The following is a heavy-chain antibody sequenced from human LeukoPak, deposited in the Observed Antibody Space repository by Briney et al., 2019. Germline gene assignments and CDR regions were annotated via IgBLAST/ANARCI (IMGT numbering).Heavy chain of an antibody. Sequence: IPSETLSLTCAVYGGSFSGYYWGWIRQPPGKGLEWIGNIFYSGSTYYSPSVKSRVTISLDTSRNQFSLKLNSVTAADTAVYYCAKSNGYGLVDIWGQGTMVTVSS. V-gene: IGHV4-34*12. J-gene: IGHJ3*02. D-gene: IGHD3-10*01. CDR1: GGSFSGYY. CDR2: IFYSGST. CDR3: AKSNGYGLVDI.